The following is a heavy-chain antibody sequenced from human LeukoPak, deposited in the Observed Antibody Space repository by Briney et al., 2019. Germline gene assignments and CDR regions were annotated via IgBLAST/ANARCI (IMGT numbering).Heavy chain of an antibody. CDR2: ISWNSGSI. Sequence: GGSLRLSCAASGFTFDDYAMHWVRQAPGKGLEWVSGISWNSGSIGYADSVKGRFTISRDNAKNSLYLQMNSLRAEDTAVYYCAREPEGAVDYWGQGTLVTVSS. CDR3: AREPEGAVDY. J-gene: IGHJ4*02. V-gene: IGHV3-9*01. CDR1: GFTFDDYA. D-gene: IGHD1-26*01.